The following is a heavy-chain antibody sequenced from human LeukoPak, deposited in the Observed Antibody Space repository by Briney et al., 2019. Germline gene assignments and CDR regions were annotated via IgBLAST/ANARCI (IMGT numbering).Heavy chain of an antibody. D-gene: IGHD3-10*01. CDR3: VGTDMVRGVIIPVDY. V-gene: IGHV4-39*01. Sequence: SETLSLTCTVSGGSISSSSYYWGWIRQPPGKGLEWIGSIYYSGSTYYNPSLKSRVTISVDTSKNQFSLKLSSVTAADTAVYYCVGTDMVRGVIIPVDYWGQGTLVTVSS. J-gene: IGHJ4*02. CDR1: GGSISSSSYY. CDR2: IYYSGST.